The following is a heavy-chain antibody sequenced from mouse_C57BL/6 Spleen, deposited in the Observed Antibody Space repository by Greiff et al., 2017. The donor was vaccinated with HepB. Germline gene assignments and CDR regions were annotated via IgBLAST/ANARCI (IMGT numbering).Heavy chain of an antibody. CDR3: ARSLRLRAMDY. V-gene: IGHV2-6*01. J-gene: IGHJ4*01. CDR1: GFSLTSYG. D-gene: IGHD3-2*02. Sequence: VQLVESGPGLVAPSQSLSITCTVSGFSLTSYGVDWVRRSPGKGLEWLGVIWGVGSTNYNSALKSRLSISKDNSKSQVFLKMNSLQTDDTAMYYCARSLRLRAMDYWGQGTSVTVSS. CDR2: IWGVGST.